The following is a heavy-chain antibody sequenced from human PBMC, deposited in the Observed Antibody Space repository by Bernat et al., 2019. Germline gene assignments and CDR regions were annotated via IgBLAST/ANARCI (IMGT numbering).Heavy chain of an antibody. J-gene: IGHJ3*02. CDR3: TTFGGI. D-gene: IGHD3-16*01. CDR2: IKSKTDGGTI. Sequence: EGQLVESGGGLIRPGGSLRLSCEASEFTFSSAWMSWVRQAPGKGLECVARIKSKTDGGTIEYAAPVKGGFTISRDDSRSTVYLQMNSLKTEDTALYYCTTFGGIWGQGTMVTVSS. CDR1: EFTFSSAW. V-gene: IGHV3-15*01.